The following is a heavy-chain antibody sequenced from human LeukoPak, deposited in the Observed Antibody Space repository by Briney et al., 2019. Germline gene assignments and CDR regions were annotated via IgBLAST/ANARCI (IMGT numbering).Heavy chain of an antibody. CDR1: GXTFSSFA. CDR3: AKDLTVFNSDY. J-gene: IGHJ4*02. D-gene: IGHD4-17*01. V-gene: IGHV3-23*01. Sequence: GGSLRVSCAASGXTFSSFAMNWVRQAPGKGLEWVSAISGSGGSTYYADSVKGRFTISRDNSKNTLYLQMNSLRAEDTAVYYCAKDLTVFNSDYWGQGTLVTVSS. CDR2: ISGSGGST.